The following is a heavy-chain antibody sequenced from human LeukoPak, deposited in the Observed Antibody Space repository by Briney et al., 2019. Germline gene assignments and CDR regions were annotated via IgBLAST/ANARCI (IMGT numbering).Heavy chain of an antibody. Sequence: ASVKVSCKASGYTFTGYYMHWVRQAPGQGLEWMGWINPNSGGTNYAQKFQGRVTMTRDTSTSTVYMELSSLRSEDTAVYYCARVEGVTSFEAGSSGWYGIDYWGQGTLVTVSS. V-gene: IGHV1-2*02. CDR1: GYTFTGYY. CDR2: INPNSGGT. D-gene: IGHD6-19*01. J-gene: IGHJ4*02. CDR3: ARVEGVTSFEAGSSGWYGIDY.